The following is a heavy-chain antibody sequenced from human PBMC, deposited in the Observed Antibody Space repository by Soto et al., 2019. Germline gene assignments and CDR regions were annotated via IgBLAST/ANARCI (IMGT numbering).Heavy chain of an antibody. V-gene: IGHV1-18*04. CDR2: ISAYNGNT. D-gene: IGHD2-15*01. CDR1: GYTFTSYG. J-gene: IGHJ4*02. CDR3: AREYCSGGSCYYFDY. Sequence: GASVKVSCKASGYTFTSYGISWVRQAPGQGLEWMGWISAYNGNTNYAQKLQGRVTMTTDTSTSTAYMELRSLRSDDKAVYYCAREYCSGGSCYYFDYWGQGTLVTVSS.